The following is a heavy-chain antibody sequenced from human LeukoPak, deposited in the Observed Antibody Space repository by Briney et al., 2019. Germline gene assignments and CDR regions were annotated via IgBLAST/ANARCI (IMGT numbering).Heavy chain of an antibody. CDR3: ARGHVVVVAAPYYYYYMDV. J-gene: IGHJ6*03. V-gene: IGHV1-8*03. D-gene: IGHD2-15*01. CDR2: MNPNSGNT. CDR1: GYTFTSYD. Sequence: ASVKVSCKASGYTFTSYDINWVRQATGQGLEWMGWMNPNSGNTGYAQKFQGRVTITRNTSISTAYMELSSLRSEDTAVYYCARGHVVVVAAPYYYYYMDVWGKGTTVTASS.